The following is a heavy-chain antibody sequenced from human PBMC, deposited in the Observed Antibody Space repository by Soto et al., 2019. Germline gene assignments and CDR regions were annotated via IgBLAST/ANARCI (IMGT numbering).Heavy chain of an antibody. Sequence: EVQLVETGGGLIQPGGSLRLTCAASGFSVTSNSMTWVRQAPGKGLEWVSVIYTGDSTYYADSVKGRFTISRDKSKNTLYLQMNSLRAEDTAVYYCARSSGWYCFDYWGQGTLVTVSS. CDR1: GFSVTSNS. D-gene: IGHD6-19*01. V-gene: IGHV3-53*02. CDR3: ARSSGWYCFDY. J-gene: IGHJ4*02. CDR2: IYTGDST.